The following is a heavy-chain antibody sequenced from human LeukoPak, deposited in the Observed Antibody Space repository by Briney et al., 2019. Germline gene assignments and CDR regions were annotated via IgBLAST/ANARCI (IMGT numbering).Heavy chain of an antibody. CDR2: IYCSGST. Sequence: PPETLSLTCTVSGGSISSGGYYWSWIRQHPGKGLEWIGYIYCSGSTYYNPSLKSRVTISGDTSKNQFSLKLSSVTAADTAVYYCARDKSEYSGYDYDDAFDIWGQGTMVTVSS. CDR3: ARDKSEYSGYDYDDAFDI. D-gene: IGHD5-12*01. V-gene: IGHV4-31*03. CDR1: GGSISSGGYY. J-gene: IGHJ3*02.